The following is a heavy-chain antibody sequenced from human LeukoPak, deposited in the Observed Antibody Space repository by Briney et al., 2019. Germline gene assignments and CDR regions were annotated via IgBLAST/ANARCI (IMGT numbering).Heavy chain of an antibody. CDR1: GGTFSSYA. Sequence: SVKVSCKASGGTFSSYAITWVRQAPGQGLEWMGGIIPIFGTANYAQKFQGRVTITTDESTTTTYMELGSLRSEDTAVYYCARGPEEAYYYSYMDVWGKGTTVTVSS. D-gene: IGHD1-14*01. J-gene: IGHJ6*03. CDR2: IIPIFGTA. CDR3: ARGPEEAYYYSYMDV. V-gene: IGHV1-69*05.